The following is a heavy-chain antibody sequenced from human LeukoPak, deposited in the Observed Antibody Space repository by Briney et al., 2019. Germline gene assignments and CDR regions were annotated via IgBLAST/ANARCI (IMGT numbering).Heavy chain of an antibody. CDR2: IYDSGST. D-gene: IGHD5-24*01. V-gene: IGHV4-39*07. Sequence: SEALSLTCTVSGGSISSSGYYWGWIRQPPGKGLEWIGSIYDSGSTYYNPSLKSRVTMSVDTSKNQFSLKLNSVTAADTAVYYCASSRVEIWYYFDYWGQGTLVTVSS. CDR1: GGSISSSGYY. J-gene: IGHJ4*02. CDR3: ASSRVEIWYYFDY.